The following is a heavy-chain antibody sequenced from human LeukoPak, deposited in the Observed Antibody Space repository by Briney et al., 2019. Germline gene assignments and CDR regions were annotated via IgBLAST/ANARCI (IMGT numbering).Heavy chain of an antibody. D-gene: IGHD2-15*01. Sequence: SGGSLTLSCTASGFTLSRFAMHWVRQAPGKGLEWLGHMSDDGSEKHYVDSVRGRFTISRDPSKNTLYLEMTSLRTEDTAVHYCAREADSGYYRTVDYWGQGTMVTVS. CDR3: AREADSGYYRTVDY. J-gene: IGHJ4*02. CDR1: GFTLSRFA. CDR2: MSDDGSEK. V-gene: IGHV3-30-3*01.